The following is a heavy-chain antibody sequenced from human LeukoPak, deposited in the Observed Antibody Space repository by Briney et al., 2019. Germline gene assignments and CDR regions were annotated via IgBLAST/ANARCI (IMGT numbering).Heavy chain of an antibody. CDR3: ARRGTGYCRGGSCSGGGYFDL. CDR2: VYPDDSDS. V-gene: IGHV5-51*01. D-gene: IGHD2-15*01. CDR1: GYSFPSYW. Sequence: GESLKISCQGSGYSFPSYWFGWVRQMPGKGLEWMGMVYPDDSDSRYSPSFQGQVTISADKSIRTAYLQWSSLKASDTAMYYCARRGTGYCRGGSCSGGGYFDLWGRGALVTVSS. J-gene: IGHJ2*01.